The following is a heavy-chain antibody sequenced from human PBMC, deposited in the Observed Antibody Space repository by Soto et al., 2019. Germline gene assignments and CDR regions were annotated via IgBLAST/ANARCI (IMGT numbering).Heavy chain of an antibody. J-gene: IGHJ6*02. V-gene: IGHV1-69*01. D-gene: IGHD6-13*01. CDR2: IIPIFGTA. CDR3: ARVEAAAGTGYYYYGMEV. CDR1: GGTFSSYA. Sequence: QVQLVQSGAEVKKPGSSVKVSCKASGGTFSSYAISWVRQAPGQGLEWMGGIIPIFGTANYAQKFQGRVTITADESTSTAYMELSSLRSEDTAVYYCARVEAAAGTGYYYYGMEVWGQGTTVTVSS.